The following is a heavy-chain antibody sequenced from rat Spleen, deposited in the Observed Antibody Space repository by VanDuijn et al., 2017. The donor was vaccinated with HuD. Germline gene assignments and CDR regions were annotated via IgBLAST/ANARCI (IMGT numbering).Heavy chain of an antibody. J-gene: IGHJ2*01. D-gene: IGHD2-3*01. Sequence: QVQLKESGPGLVQPAQTLSLTCTVAGFSLTSFNVHWVRQPPGEGLEWMGVIWNTGGTRYNSLLKSRLSISRDTSTSQVFLKMNSLQTEDTATYYCVRAGYNFDYWGQGVMVTVSS. V-gene: IGHV2-41*01. CDR2: IWNTGGT. CDR3: VRAGYNFDY. CDR1: GFSLTSFN.